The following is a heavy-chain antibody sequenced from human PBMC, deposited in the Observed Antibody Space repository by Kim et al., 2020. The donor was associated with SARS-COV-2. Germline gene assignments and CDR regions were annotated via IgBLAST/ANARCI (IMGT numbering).Heavy chain of an antibody. V-gene: IGHV1-3*01. J-gene: IGHJ5*02. Sequence: FQGRVTITRDTSVSTAYMELSSLRSEDTAVYYCARSRPDIVATADWFDPWGQGTLVTVSS. D-gene: IGHD5-12*01. CDR3: ARSRPDIVATADWFDP.